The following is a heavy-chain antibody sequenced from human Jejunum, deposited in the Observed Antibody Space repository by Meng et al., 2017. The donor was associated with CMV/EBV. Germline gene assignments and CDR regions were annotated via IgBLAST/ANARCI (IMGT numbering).Heavy chain of an antibody. J-gene: IGHJ5*02. D-gene: IGHD6-13*01. V-gene: IGHV1-18*01. CDR1: GYTFTSYG. Sequence: GPLGQSGAEVKKPGASVKVSCKASGYTFTSYGISWVRQAPGQGLEWMGWISAYNGNTNYAQKLQGRVTMTTDTSTSTAYMELRSLRSDDTAVYYCAASSSSWYQNWFDPWGQGTLVTVSS. CDR2: ISAYNGNT. CDR3: AASSSSWYQNWFDP.